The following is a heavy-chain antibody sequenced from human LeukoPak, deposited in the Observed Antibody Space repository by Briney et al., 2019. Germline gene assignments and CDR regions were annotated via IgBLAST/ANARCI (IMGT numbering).Heavy chain of an antibody. D-gene: IGHD3-10*01. V-gene: IGHV3-23*01. Sequence: GGSLRLSCAASGFTLSSYAMSWVRQAPGKGLEWVSSISASGGSTNYADSVKGRFTISRDNSKNTVCLQMNSLRAEDTAVYYCAKVMKGSERLTMVRGVIIKTAGLYYMDVWGKGTTVTVSS. CDR3: AKVMKGSERLTMVRGVIIKTAGLYYMDV. CDR1: GFTLSSYA. CDR2: ISASGGST. J-gene: IGHJ6*03.